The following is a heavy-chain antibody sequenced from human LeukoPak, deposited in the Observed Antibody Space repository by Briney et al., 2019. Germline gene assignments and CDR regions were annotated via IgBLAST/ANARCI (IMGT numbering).Heavy chain of an antibody. J-gene: IGHJ3*02. Sequence: ASVKVSCKASGYTFTGYYMHWVRQAPGQGLEWMGWINPNSGGTNYAQKFQGRVTMTRDTSNSTAYMEMNRLRSDDTAVYYCAREGGSYGSAFDIWGQGTMVTVSS. V-gene: IGHV1-2*02. D-gene: IGHD1-26*01. CDR3: AREGGSYGSAFDI. CDR2: INPNSGGT. CDR1: GYTFTGYY.